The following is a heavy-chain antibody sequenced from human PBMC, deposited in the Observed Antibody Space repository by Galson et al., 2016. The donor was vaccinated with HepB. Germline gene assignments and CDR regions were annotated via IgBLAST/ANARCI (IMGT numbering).Heavy chain of an antibody. D-gene: IGHD2-15*01. CDR1: GGTFSYHA. CDR3: ASRGARSCSGGSCYECDY. J-gene: IGHJ4*02. Sequence: SVKVSCKASGGTFSYHAISWVRQAPGQGLEWMGGIIPIFGKADYAQKFQGRVTITADDSTSTAYMELSSLRSEDTAVYYCASRGARSCSGGSCYECDYWGQGTLVTVSS. V-gene: IGHV1-69*13. CDR2: IIPIFGKA.